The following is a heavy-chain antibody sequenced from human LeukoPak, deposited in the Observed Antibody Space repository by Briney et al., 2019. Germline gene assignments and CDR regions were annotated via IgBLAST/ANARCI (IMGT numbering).Heavy chain of an antibody. CDR1: GGSISSYY. V-gene: IGHV4-59*12. CDR3: ASLAGGDSSGLDY. CDR2: IYYSGST. J-gene: IGHJ4*02. D-gene: IGHD3-22*01. Sequence: SETLSLTCTVSGGSISSYYWSWLRQPPGKGLEWIGYIYYSGSTNYNPSLKSRVTISVDTSKNQFSLKLSSVTAADTAVYYCASLAGGDSSGLDYWGQGTLVTVSS.